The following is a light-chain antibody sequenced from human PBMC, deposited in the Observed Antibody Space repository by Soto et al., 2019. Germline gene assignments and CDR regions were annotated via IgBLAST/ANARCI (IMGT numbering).Light chain of an antibody. Sequence: ENVVTQSPGTLSLSPGEGATLSCRASQSVDSRYLAWYQQRPGQAPRLLIYGTSSRASGIPDRFIGSGSGTEFTLTNSRLEPEDFAVYYCQQYGTAPYTFGQGTTLEFK. CDR1: QSVDSRY. V-gene: IGKV3-20*01. J-gene: IGKJ2*01. CDR2: GTS. CDR3: QQYGTAPYT.